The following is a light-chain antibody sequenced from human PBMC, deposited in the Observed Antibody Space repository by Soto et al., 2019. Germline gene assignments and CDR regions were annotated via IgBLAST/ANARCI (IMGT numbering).Light chain of an antibody. CDR2: DAS. CDR1: QSISSW. V-gene: IGKV1-5*01. CDR3: QQYNSYSQT. Sequence: DIQMTQSPSTLSASVGDRVTITCRASQSISSWLAWYQQKPGKAPKLLIYDASSLESGVPSRFSGSGSGTEFTLTISRLQPDDFATYYCQQYNSYSQTFGPGTKVEIK. J-gene: IGKJ1*01.